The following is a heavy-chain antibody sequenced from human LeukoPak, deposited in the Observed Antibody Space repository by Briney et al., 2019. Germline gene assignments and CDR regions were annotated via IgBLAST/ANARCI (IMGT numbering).Heavy chain of an antibody. CDR2: ISGSGSST. V-gene: IGHV3-23*01. Sequence: GGSLRLSCAASGFNFSSYAMSWVRQAPGKGLEWVSGISGSGSSTYYADSVKGRFTISRDNSMNTLYLLMNSLRAEDTAVYYCAKDIGGTYYHPRSYYYCMDVWGKGTTVTVSS. J-gene: IGHJ6*03. CDR3: AKDIGGTYYHPRSYYYCMDV. CDR1: GFNFSSYA. D-gene: IGHD1-26*01.